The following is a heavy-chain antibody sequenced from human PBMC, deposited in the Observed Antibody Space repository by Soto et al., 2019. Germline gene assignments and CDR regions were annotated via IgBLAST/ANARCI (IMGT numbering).Heavy chain of an antibody. CDR1: GGSISSYY. D-gene: IGHD6-6*01. Sequence: QVQLQESGPGLVKPSETLSLTCTVSGGSISSYYWTWIRQPPGKGGDWMGYIYYRGSTNYNPSPKSXXTXTXXTSKNQFPLKLSSVTAADTAVYYGARAVHYYGMDVWGQGTPVTVSS. CDR2: IYYRGST. J-gene: IGHJ6*02. CDR3: ARAVHYYGMDV. V-gene: IGHV4-59*01.